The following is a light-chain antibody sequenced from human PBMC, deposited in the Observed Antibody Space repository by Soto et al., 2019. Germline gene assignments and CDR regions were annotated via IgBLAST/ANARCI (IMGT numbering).Light chain of an antibody. CDR2: GNS. CDR1: SSNIGAGYD. Sequence: VPTQPPSVSGAPGQRVTISCTGSSSNIGAGYDVHWYQQLPGTAPKLLIYGNSNRPSGVPDRFSGSKSGTSASLAITGLQAEDEADYYCQSYDSSLSGYWVFGGGTKVTVL. J-gene: IGLJ3*02. V-gene: IGLV1-40*01. CDR3: QSYDSSLSGYWV.